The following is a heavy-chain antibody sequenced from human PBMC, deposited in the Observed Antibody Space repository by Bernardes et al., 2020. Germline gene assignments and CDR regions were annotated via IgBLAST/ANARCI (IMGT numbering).Heavy chain of an antibody. CDR2: VYYTGST. J-gene: IGHJ3*02. D-gene: IGHD5-12*01. Sequence: SETLSLTCHVSSGSISNHYWSWIRQPPGKGREWMAYVYYTGSTKHNPSLKSRVIISVDTSKNQLSLRLGSVTAADTAMYCCARHSPLDGVDGYDYHGAFDIWGQGTMVTIS. CDR3: ARHSPLDGVDGYDYHGAFDI. CDR1: SGSISNHY. V-gene: IGHV4-59*08.